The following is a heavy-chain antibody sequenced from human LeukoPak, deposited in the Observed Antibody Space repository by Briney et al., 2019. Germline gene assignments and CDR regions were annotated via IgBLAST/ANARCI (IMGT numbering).Heavy chain of an antibody. D-gene: IGHD2/OR15-2a*01. V-gene: IGHV5-51*01. CDR2: VYPDDSRT. Sequence: RGESLKISCKASGYNFPKSWIGWVRQIPGKGLEWMAIVYPDDSRTKYSPTFQGPVTISADRSINTAYLQWSSLRASDTAMYYCARPDYFASHDWGQGTLVTVSS. CDR3: ARPDYFASHD. CDR1: GYNFPKSW. J-gene: IGHJ4*02.